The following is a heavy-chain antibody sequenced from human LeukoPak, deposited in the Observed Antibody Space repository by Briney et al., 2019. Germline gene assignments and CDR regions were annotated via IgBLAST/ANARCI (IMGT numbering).Heavy chain of an antibody. CDR1: GFTFSSYA. CDR2: ISYDGSNK. D-gene: IGHD3-10*01. CDR3: SYGSGSYSYYLDY. J-gene: IGHJ4*02. Sequence: GGSLRLSCAASGFTFSSYAMHWVRHAPGKGLEWVAVISYDGSNKYYADSVKGRFTISRDNSKNTLYLQMNSLRAEDTAVYYCSYGSGSYSYYLDYWGQGTLVTVSS. V-gene: IGHV3-30-3*01.